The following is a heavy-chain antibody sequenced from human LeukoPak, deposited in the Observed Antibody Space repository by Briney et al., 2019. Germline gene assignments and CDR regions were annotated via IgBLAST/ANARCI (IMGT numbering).Heavy chain of an antibody. CDR2: ISGSGGST. CDR3: PKILFTYSYVVRGHLGDVFDI. D-gene: IGHD3-10*02. J-gene: IGHJ3*02. CDR1: GFTFSSYA. V-gene: IGHV3-23*01. Sequence: PGGSLRLSCAASGFTFSSYAMSWVRQAPGKGLEWVSGISGSGGSTYYADSVKGRFTISRDNSKNTLYLQMNSLRAEDTAVYYWPKILFTYSYVVRGHLGDVFDIWGQGTMSPSLQ.